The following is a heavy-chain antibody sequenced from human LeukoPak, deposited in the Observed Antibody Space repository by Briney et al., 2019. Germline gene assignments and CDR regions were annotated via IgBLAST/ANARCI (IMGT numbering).Heavy chain of an antibody. Sequence: PGGSLRLSCAASGFTFSSYSMNWVRQAPGKGLEWVSSISSSSSYIYYADSVKGRFTISRDNAKNSLHLQMNSLRAEDTAVYYCARASYSGSYYVEFFDYWGQGTLVT. CDR1: GFTFSSYS. J-gene: IGHJ4*02. CDR3: ARASYSGSYYVEFFDY. CDR2: ISSSSSYI. D-gene: IGHD1-26*01. V-gene: IGHV3-21*01.